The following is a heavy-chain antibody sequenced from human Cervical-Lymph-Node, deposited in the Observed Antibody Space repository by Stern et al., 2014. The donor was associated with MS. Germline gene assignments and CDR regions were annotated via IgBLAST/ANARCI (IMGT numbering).Heavy chain of an antibody. V-gene: IGHV3-7*01. Sequence: EVQLVESGGGLVQPGGSLRLSCAASGFTFSSYWMNWVRQAPGQGLEWVANIKEDGSETYYVDSVKGRFTISRDNAKNSLYLQMNSLRAEDTAVYYCAKGSDTWGQGTLVTVSS. CDR1: GFTFSSYW. CDR3: AKGSDT. CDR2: IKEDGSET. J-gene: IGHJ5*02. D-gene: IGHD2-15*01.